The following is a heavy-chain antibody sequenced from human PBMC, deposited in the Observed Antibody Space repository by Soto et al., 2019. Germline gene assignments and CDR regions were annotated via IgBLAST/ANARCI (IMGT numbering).Heavy chain of an antibody. CDR2: ISGSSQTI. V-gene: IGHV3-48*02. J-gene: IGHJ4*02. CDR1: GLIFNTYS. Sequence: LRLSCAASGLIFNTYSMNWVRQAPGKGLEWVSYISGSSQTIFYADSVRGRFTISRDNANNSTYLQMVSLRDEDTAVYYCARTLSWRRGPFDSWGQGTLVTVSS. CDR3: ARTLSWRRGPFDS. D-gene: IGHD2-15*01.